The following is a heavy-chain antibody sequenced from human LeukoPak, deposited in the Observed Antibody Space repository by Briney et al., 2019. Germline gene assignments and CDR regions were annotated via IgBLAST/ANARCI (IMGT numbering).Heavy chain of an antibody. CDR3: ARGDYGEKLFDY. D-gene: IGHD4-17*01. CDR2: IYYSGST. V-gene: IGHV4-39*01. J-gene: IGHJ4*02. Sequence: PSETLSLTCTVSGGSISSSSYYWGWIRPPPGKGLEWIGSIYYSGSTYYNTSLKSRVTISVNTAKNQFSLKLSSVTAADTAVYYCARGDYGEKLFDYWGQGTLVTVSS. CDR1: GGSISSSSYY.